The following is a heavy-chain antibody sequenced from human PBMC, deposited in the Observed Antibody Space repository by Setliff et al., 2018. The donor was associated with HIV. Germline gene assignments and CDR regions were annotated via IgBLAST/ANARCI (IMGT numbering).Heavy chain of an antibody. CDR1: GYPISSSHY. V-gene: IGHV4-38-2*02. Sequence: SETLSLTCTVSGYPISSSHYWSWIRQPPGKGLEWIGSMYHTGSTYYSPSLNSRFTISVDTSKNQSSLKLSSLTAADTAVYYCARYRRDDYYLTAYFDSWGQGTLVTVSS. D-gene: IGHD1-26*01. CDR3: ARYRRDDYYLTAYFDS. J-gene: IGHJ4*02. CDR2: MYHTGST.